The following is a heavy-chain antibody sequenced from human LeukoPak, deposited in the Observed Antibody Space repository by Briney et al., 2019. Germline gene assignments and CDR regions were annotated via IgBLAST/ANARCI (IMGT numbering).Heavy chain of an antibody. V-gene: IGHV4-59*01. CDR2: IYYSGST. Sequence: SETLSLTCTVSGGSISSYYWSWIRQPPGKGLEWIGYIYYSGSTNYNPSLKSRVTISVDTSKNQFSLKLSPVTAADTAVYYCARVSGYYGENDAFDIWGQGTMVTVSS. J-gene: IGHJ3*02. D-gene: IGHD3-22*01. CDR3: ARVSGYYGENDAFDI. CDR1: GGSISSYY.